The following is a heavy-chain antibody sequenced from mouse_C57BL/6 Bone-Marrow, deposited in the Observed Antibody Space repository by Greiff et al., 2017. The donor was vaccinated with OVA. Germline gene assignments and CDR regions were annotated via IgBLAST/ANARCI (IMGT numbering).Heavy chain of an antibody. Sequence: VQLQQSGAELVRPGASVKLSCTASGFNIKDAYMHWVKQRPEQGLEWIGWIDPENGDTEYASKFQGKATITADTSSNTAYLQLSSLTSEDTAVYYCTTKANWDDFDYWGQGTTLTVSS. CDR1: GFNIKDAY. D-gene: IGHD4-1*01. CDR3: TTKANWDDFDY. J-gene: IGHJ2*01. CDR2: IDPENGDT. V-gene: IGHV14-4*01.